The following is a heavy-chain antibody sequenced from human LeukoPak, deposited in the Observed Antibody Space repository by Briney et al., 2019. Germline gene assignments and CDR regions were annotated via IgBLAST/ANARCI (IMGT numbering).Heavy chain of an antibody. Sequence: SETLPLTCAVYGGSFSGYYWSWIRQPPGKGLEWIGEINHSGSANYNPSLKSRVTISVDTSKNQFSLKLSSVTAADTAVYYCARRPAVQIQLSYDYWGQGTLVTVSS. CDR2: INHSGSA. V-gene: IGHV4-34*01. J-gene: IGHJ4*02. D-gene: IGHD5-18*01. CDR1: GGSFSGYY. CDR3: ARRPAVQIQLSYDY.